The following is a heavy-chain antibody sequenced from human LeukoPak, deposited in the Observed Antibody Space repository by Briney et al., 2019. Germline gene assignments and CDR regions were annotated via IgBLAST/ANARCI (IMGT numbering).Heavy chain of an antibody. J-gene: IGHJ6*03. Sequence: PGGSLRLSCSASGFTFITYAMSWVRQAPGKGLEWVSVISGRGGSTYYADSVKGQFTISTDNSKNTLYLQMNSLRAEDTAVYYCAKDRAVTIDYNYYYMDVWGKGTTVTVSS. V-gene: IGHV3-23*01. D-gene: IGHD4-17*01. CDR3: AKDRAVTIDYNYYYMDV. CDR1: GFTFITYA. CDR2: ISGRGGST.